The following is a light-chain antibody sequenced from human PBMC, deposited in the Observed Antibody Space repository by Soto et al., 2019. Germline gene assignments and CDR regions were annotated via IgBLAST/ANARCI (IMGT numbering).Light chain of an antibody. CDR2: DSD. V-gene: IGLV1-51*01. Sequence: QSVLTQPPSVSAAPGQKVTISCSGSSANIGSNYVSWYQHIPGTAPKLVIYDSDKRPSEIPDRFSGSKSGTSATLDITGLQTGDEADYYCGAWDGSLSVVLFGGGTKLIVL. J-gene: IGLJ2*01. CDR3: GAWDGSLSVVL. CDR1: SANIGSNY.